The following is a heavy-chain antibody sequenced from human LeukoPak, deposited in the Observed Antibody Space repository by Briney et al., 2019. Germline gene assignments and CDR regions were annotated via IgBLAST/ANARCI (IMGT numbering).Heavy chain of an antibody. CDR3: ARGLGYCSGASCSVY. D-gene: IGHD2-15*01. CDR2: INPSGTST. V-gene: IGHV1-46*01. Sequence: ASVKVSFKASGYTFISYYMNWVRQAPGQGLEWMGIINPSGTSTNYAQKFQGRVVLTRDTSTSTVYMELSSLSSEDTAVYYCARGLGYCSGASCSVYWGQGTLVTVSS. CDR1: GYTFISYY. J-gene: IGHJ4*02.